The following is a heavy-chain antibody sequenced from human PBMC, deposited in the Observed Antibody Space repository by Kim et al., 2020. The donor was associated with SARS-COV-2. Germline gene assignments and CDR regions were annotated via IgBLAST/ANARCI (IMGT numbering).Heavy chain of an antibody. CDR3: ARGIYGSGSYYTTFDP. Sequence: ASVKVSCKASGYTFTGYYMHWVRQAPGQGLEWMGWINPNSGGTNYAQKFQGWVTMTRDTSISTAYMELSRLRSDDTAVYYCARGIYGSGSYYTTFDPWGQGTLVTVSS. CDR2: INPNSGGT. D-gene: IGHD3-10*01. V-gene: IGHV1-2*04. J-gene: IGHJ5*02. CDR1: GYTFTGYY.